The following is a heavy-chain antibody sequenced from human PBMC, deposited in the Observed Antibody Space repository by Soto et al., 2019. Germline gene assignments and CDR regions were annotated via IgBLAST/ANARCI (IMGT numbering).Heavy chain of an antibody. V-gene: IGHV1-69*08. CDR1: GTIFSSYT. Sequence: QVQLVQSGAEVKKPGSSVRVSCKASGTIFSSYTISWVRQAPGQGLEWMGRIIPILGETNSAQKFQGRVTLTADNSTNTAYMELNSLRLEDTAMYYCARGLGGRMDDWGQGTTVTVAS. CDR2: IIPILGET. CDR3: ARGLGGRMDD. D-gene: IGHD3-16*01. J-gene: IGHJ6*02.